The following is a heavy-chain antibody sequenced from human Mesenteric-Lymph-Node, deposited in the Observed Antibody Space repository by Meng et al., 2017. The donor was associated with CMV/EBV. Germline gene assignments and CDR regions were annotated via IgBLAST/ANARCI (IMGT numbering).Heavy chain of an antibody. CDR3: ARPFPSWQSPRLDPFGA. V-gene: IGHV4-39*01. J-gene: IGHJ5*02. Sequence: PPLPGSGPGQVKPSGTLSPTCTVSGDSISSFYYWGWIRQPPGRGLEWIGSIHYTGSTYYSPSLKSRVTVSVDTSKNQFSLRLTSVTAADTAVYYCARPFPSWQSPRLDPFGAWGQGTLVTVSS. CDR1: GDSISSFYY. D-gene: IGHD6-19*01. CDR2: IHYTGST.